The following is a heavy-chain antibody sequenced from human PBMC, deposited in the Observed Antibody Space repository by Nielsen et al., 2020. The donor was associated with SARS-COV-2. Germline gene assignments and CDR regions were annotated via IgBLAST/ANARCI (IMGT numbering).Heavy chain of an antibody. CDR2: INAGNGNT. CDR1: GYTFTSFA. CDR3: ARVEGNSFGFNY. D-gene: IGHD2/OR15-2a*01. V-gene: IGHV1-3*01. J-gene: IGHJ4*02. Sequence: ASVKVSCKASGYTFTSFAIHWVRQAPGQSLEWMGWINAGNGNTKYSQKFQGRVTITRDTSATTAYMELSNLKSEDTAVYYCARVEGNSFGFNYWGQGSLVTVSS.